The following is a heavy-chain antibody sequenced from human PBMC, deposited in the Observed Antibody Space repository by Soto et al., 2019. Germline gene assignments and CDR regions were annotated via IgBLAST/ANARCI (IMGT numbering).Heavy chain of an antibody. CDR3: AKDSPRYRSGWYAFDY. V-gene: IGHV3-30*18. D-gene: IGHD6-19*01. CDR2: ISYDGCNK. CDR1: GFTFSSYG. J-gene: IGHJ4*02. Sequence: PGGSLRLSCAASGFTFSSYGMHWVRQAPGKGLEWVAVISYDGCNKYYADSVKGRFTISRYNSKNTLYLQMNSLRAEDTAVYYCAKDSPRYRSGWYAFDYWGQGTLVTVSS.